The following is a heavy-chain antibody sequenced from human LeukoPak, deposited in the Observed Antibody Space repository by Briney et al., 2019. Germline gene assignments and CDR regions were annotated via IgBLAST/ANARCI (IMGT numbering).Heavy chain of an antibody. CDR1: GFTFSSYE. CDR3: ARDRFGDYGAGYFDY. CDR2: ISSSSSYI. J-gene: IGHJ4*02. V-gene: IGHV3-21*01. D-gene: IGHD4-17*01. Sequence: PGGSLRLSCAASGFTFSSYEMHWVRQAPGKGLEWVSSISSSSSYIYYADSVKGRFTISRDNAKNSLYLQMNSLRAEDTAVYYCARDRFGDYGAGYFDYWGQGTLVTVSS.